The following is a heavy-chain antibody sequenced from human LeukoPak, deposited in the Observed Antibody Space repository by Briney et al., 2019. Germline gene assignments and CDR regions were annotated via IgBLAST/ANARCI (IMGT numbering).Heavy chain of an antibody. CDR1: GFTFSSYA. CDR3: AKGRLSGYSYGSDY. CDR2: ISGSGGST. Sequence: GGSLRLSCAASGFTFSSYAMSWVRQAPGTGLEWVSAISGSGGSTYYADSVKGRFTISRDNSKNTLYLQMNSLRAEDTAVYYCAKGRLSGYSYGSDYWGQGTLVTVSS. V-gene: IGHV3-23*01. J-gene: IGHJ4*02. D-gene: IGHD5-18*01.